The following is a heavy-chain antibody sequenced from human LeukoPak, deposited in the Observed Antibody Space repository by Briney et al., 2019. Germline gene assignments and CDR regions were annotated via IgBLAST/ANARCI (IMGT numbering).Heavy chain of an antibody. Sequence: PSETLSLTCTVSGGSISSYYWSWIRQPPGKGLEWIGYIYYSGGTNYNPSLKSRVTISVDTSKNQFSLKLSSVTAADTAVYYCAASPFYDILTGYYPLDYWGQGTLVTVSS. V-gene: IGHV4-59*01. D-gene: IGHD3-9*01. CDR2: IYYSGGT. CDR1: GGSISSYY. CDR3: AASPFYDILTGYYPLDY. J-gene: IGHJ4*02.